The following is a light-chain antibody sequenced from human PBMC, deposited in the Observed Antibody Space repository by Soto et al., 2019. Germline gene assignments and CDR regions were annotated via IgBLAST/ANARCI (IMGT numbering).Light chain of an antibody. CDR1: QRVSTY. Sequence: DIQMTQSPSSLSASVGDRVTITCRASQRVSTYLNWYQQKPEKAPKLLIYAASSLQSGVPSSFSGSGSGTDFTLTISSLQPEDFATYYCQQSYSTPRTFGQGTKLEIK. V-gene: IGKV1-39*01. J-gene: IGKJ2*01. CDR2: AAS. CDR3: QQSYSTPRT.